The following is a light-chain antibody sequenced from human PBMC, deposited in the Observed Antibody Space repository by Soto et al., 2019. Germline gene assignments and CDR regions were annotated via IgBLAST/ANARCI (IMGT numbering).Light chain of an antibody. V-gene: IGLV2-14*01. Sequence: QSALTQPASVSGSPGQSITISCTGSSSDVGDYDYVSWYQHHPGKAPNLIIYEVSNRPSGVSNRFSGSKSDNTASLTISGLQTEDEADSYCTSYTSDNPHVFGPGNKVNVL. CDR1: SSDVGDYDY. J-gene: IGLJ1*01. CDR3: TSYTSDNPHV. CDR2: EVS.